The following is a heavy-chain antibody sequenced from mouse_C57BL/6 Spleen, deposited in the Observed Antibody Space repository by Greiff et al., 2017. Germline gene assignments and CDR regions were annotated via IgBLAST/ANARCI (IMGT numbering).Heavy chain of an antibody. CDR1: GFTFSDAW. CDR2: IRNKANNHAT. J-gene: IGHJ3*01. V-gene: IGHV6-6*01. CDR3: TLWYLRY. Sequence: EVKLVESGGGLVQPGGSMKLSCAASGFTFSDAWMDWVRQSPETGLEWVAEIRNKANNHATYYAESVKGRFTISRDDSKSSVYLQMNSLRAEDTGIYYCTLWYLRYWGQGTLVTVSA. D-gene: IGHD2-1*01.